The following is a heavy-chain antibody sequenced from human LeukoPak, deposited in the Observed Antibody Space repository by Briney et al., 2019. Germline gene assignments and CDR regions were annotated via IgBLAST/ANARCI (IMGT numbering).Heavy chain of an antibody. CDR1: GFTFSSYG. Sequence: GGSLRLSCAASGFTFSSYGMHWVRQAPGKGLEWVAVISYDGSNKYYADSVKGRFTISRDNPKNTLYLQMNSLRAEDTDVYYCARATKAFDYWGQGTLVTVSS. CDR2: ISYDGSNK. J-gene: IGHJ4*02. V-gene: IGHV3-30*03. D-gene: IGHD5-12*01. CDR3: ARATKAFDY.